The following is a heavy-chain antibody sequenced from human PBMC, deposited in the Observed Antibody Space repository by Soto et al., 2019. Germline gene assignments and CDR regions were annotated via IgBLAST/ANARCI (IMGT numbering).Heavy chain of an antibody. D-gene: IGHD3-22*01. CDR2: IIPIFGTA. CDR1: GGTFSSYA. J-gene: IGHJ4*02. V-gene: IGHV1-69*06. CDR3: ARGHNYYDSSGYYLNY. Sequence: SVKVSCKASGGTFSSYAISWVRQAPGQGLEWMGGIIPIFGTANYAQKFQGRVTITADKSTSTAYMELSSLRSEDTAVYYCARGHNYYDSSGYYLNYWGQGTLVTVSS.